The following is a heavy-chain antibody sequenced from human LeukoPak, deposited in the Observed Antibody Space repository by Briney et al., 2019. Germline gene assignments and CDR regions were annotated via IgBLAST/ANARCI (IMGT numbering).Heavy chain of an antibody. Sequence: KPSETLSLTCAVYDGSFSGYYWSWIRQPPGKGLEWIGEINHSGSTNYNPSLKSRVTISVDTSKNQFSLKLNSVTAADTAVYYCARVRAAAGTSWFDPWGQGTLVTVSS. CDR2: INHSGST. D-gene: IGHD6-13*01. CDR3: ARVRAAAGTSWFDP. CDR1: DGSFSGYY. V-gene: IGHV4-34*01. J-gene: IGHJ5*02.